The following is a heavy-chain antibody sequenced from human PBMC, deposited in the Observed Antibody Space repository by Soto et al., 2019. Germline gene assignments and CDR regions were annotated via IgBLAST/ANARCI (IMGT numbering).Heavy chain of an antibody. CDR3: AEGDTCHLVDL. J-gene: IGHJ5*02. CDR2: LSYNGGT. CDR1: GVSTINSY. D-gene: IGHD1-26*01. Sequence: SETLSLTCTVSGVSTINSYWSWIRQAPGTGPEWLGYLSYNGGTNHNPYLQGRATMSVDTSQNRYSLYLDPVTAAATAADFCAEGDTCHLVDLWGQGSLVTVSS. V-gene: IGHV4-59*01.